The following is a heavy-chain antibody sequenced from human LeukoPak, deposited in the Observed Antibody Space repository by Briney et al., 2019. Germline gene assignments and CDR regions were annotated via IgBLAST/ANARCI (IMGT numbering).Heavy chain of an antibody. CDR1: GFTVSSNY. CDR2: IYSGGST. J-gene: IGHJ4*02. D-gene: IGHD2-15*01. Sequence: AGSLPVPRAVSGFTVSSNYISWVRQAPGKGLEWVSVIYSGGSTYYADSVKGRFTISRDNSKNTLYLQMNSLRAEDTAVYYCAREVVVVGDFDYWGQKNLGPVSS. CDR3: AREVVVVGDFDY. V-gene: IGHV3-66*01.